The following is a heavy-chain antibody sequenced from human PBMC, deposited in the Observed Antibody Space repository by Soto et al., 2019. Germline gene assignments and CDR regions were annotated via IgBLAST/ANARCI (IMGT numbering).Heavy chain of an antibody. CDR1: GYTFTSYD. CDR2: MNPNSGNT. J-gene: IGHJ6*01. V-gene: IGHV1-8*01. CDR3: ARERRGMDV. Sequence: QVQLVQSGAEVKKPGASVNVSCKASGYTFTSYDINWVRQATGQGLGWMGWMNPNSGNTGYVQKFQGRVTMTRNSSISTAYMELSSLRSEDTAVYFCARERRGMDVWGQGTTVTVSS.